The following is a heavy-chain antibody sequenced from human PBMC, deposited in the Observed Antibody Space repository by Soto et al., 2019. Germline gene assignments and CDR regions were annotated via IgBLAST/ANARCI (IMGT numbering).Heavy chain of an antibody. V-gene: IGHV3-23*01. Sequence: GGSLRLSCAASGFTFSSYAMSWVRQAPGKGLEWVSAISGSGGSTYYADSVKGRFTISRDNSKNTLYLQMNSLRAEDTAVYYCAKDRLLWFGELFPVEGQYYFDYWGQGTLVTVSS. D-gene: IGHD3-10*01. CDR3: AKDRLLWFGELFPVEGQYYFDY. J-gene: IGHJ4*02. CDR2: ISGSGGST. CDR1: GFTFSSYA.